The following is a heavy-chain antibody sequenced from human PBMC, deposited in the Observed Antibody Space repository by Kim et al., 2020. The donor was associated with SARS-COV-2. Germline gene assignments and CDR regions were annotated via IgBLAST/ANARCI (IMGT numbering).Heavy chain of an antibody. CDR2: IYYSGST. Sequence: SETLSLTCTVSGGSISSGGYYWSWIRQHPGKGLEWIGYIYYSGSTYYNPSLKSRVTISVDTSKNQFSLKLSSVTAADTAVYYCARGEGSGSYPILIDYWGQGTLVTVSS. V-gene: IGHV4-31*03. D-gene: IGHD3-10*01. J-gene: IGHJ4*02. CDR1: GGSISSGGYY. CDR3: ARGEGSGSYPILIDY.